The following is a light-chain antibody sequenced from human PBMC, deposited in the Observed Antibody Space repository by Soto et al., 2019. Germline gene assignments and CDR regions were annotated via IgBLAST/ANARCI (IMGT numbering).Light chain of an antibody. V-gene: IGLV2-8*01. CDR2: EVT. CDR1: SSDVGGYNY. Sequence: QSVLTQPPSASGSPGQSVTISCTGTSSDVGGYNYLSWYQHRPGKAPQLIIYEVTKRPSGVPNRFFGSKSGNTASLTVSRLQAEDEADYFCMSYAGMYTYVFGTGTKVT. J-gene: IGLJ1*01. CDR3: MSYAGMYTYV.